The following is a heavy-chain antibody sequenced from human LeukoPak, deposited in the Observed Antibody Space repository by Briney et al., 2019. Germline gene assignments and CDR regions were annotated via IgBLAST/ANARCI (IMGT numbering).Heavy chain of an antibody. J-gene: IGHJ5*01. CDR2: VSYEGTIK. CDR1: GFTFSSYS. V-gene: IGHV3-30*03. CDR3: AREKFDS. Sequence: GGSLRLSCAASGFTFSSYSMNWVRQAPGKGLEWVAVVSYEGTIKYYSDSAKGRFTISRDNSNSLISLQMDNLTTEDTAVYYCAREKFDSWGQGTLVIVSP.